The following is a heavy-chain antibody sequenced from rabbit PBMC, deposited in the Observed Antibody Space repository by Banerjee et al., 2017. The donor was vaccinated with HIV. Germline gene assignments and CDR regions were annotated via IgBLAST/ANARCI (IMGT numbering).Heavy chain of an antibody. Sequence: QEQLKETGGGLVQPGGSPTLSCKASGFDFNNYYMCWVRQAPGKGLEWIGYIDNDDGTTNYASWAKGRFTISKTSSTTVTLQMTSLTAADTATYFCAGGYRLWGQGTLVTVS. CDR2: IDNDDGTT. D-gene: IGHD2-1*01. CDR1: GFDFNNYY. V-gene: IGHV1S45*01. CDR3: AGGYRL. J-gene: IGHJ4*01.